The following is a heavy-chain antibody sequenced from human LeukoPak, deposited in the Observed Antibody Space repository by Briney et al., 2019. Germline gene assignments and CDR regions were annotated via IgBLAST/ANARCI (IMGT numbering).Heavy chain of an antibody. V-gene: IGHV3-23*01. J-gene: IGHJ3*02. CDR1: EFTFSSYA. CDR3: AKDRHTLDTFDI. Sequence: PGGSLRLSCAASEFTFSSYAMSWVRQAPGKGLEWVSVISGSGATIHYADSVKGRFTISRNNSKNTLYLQMNSLRAEDTAVYYCAKDRHTLDTFDIWGQGTTVTVSS. CDR2: ISGSGATI.